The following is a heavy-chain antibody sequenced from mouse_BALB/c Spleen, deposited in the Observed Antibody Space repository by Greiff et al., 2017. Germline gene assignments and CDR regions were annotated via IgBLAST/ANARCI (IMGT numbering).Heavy chain of an antibody. CDR1: GYAFSSYW. V-gene: IGHV1-80*01. CDR3: ARGYGNPYYFDY. CDR2: IYPGDGDT. D-gene: IGHD2-1*01. Sequence: VQLQQSGAELVRPGSSVKISCKASGYAFSSYWMNWVKQRPGQGLEWIGQIYPGDGDTNYNGKFKGKATLTADKSSSTAYMQLSSLTSEDSAVYFCARGYGNPYYFDYWGQGTTLTVSA. J-gene: IGHJ2*01.